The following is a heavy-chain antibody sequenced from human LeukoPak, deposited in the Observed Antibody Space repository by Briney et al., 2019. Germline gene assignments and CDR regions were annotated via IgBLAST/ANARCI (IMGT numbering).Heavy chain of an antibody. V-gene: IGHV4-59*11. CDR1: GGSFSSHY. D-gene: IGHD4-17*01. Sequence: SETLSLTCTVSGGSFSSHYWSWIRQPPGKGLEWIGYISYIGSTNYNPSLKSRVTISVDTSKKRFSLKLSSVTAADTAVYYCARDPTTVTKGLDIWGQGTMVTVSS. CDR2: ISYIGST. CDR3: ARDPTTVTKGLDI. J-gene: IGHJ3*02.